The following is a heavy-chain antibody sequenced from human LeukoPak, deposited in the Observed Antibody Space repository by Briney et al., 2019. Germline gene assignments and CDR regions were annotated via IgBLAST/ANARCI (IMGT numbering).Heavy chain of an antibody. J-gene: IGHJ4*02. D-gene: IGHD1-20*01. V-gene: IGHV1-8*01. CDR1: RYTFTSYD. CDR2: MNPNSGNT. CDR3: ARPSDGSYNWNDGALDY. Sequence: ASVKVSCKASRYTFTSYDINWVRQATGQGLEWMGWMNPNSGNTGYAQKFQGRVTMTRNTSISTAYMELSSLRSEDTAVYYCARPSDGSYNWNDGALDYWGQGTLVTVSS.